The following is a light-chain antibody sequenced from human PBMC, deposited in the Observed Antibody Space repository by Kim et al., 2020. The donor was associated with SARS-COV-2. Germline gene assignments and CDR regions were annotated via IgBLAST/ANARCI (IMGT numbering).Light chain of an antibody. CDR3: QQYYDWPPYT. CDR1: QSVGSR. CDR2: DTS. V-gene: IGKV3-15*01. Sequence: ETLLTQSPATLSVSPGERATLSCRASQSVGSRLAWYQQKTGQSPRLLIFDTSTRAAGIPVRFSGSGSGTEFTLTISSLQSEDFAVYYCQQYYDWPPYTFGQGTKLEIK. J-gene: IGKJ2*01.